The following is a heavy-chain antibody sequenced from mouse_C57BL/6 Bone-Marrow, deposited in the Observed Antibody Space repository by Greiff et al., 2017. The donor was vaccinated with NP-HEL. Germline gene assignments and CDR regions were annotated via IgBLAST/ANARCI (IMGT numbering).Heavy chain of an antibody. V-gene: IGHV14-4*01. J-gene: IGHJ3*01. CDR1: GFTITDDY. Sequence: EVQLVESGAELVRPGASVKLSCTASGFTITDDYMHWVKQRPEQGLEWIGWIDPESGDTEYASKFKGKATITADTPSNTAYLQLSSLTSEDTAVYYCTSDDYDEKAWFAYWGQGTLVTVSA. D-gene: IGHD2-4*01. CDR3: TSDDYDEKAWFAY. CDR2: IDPESGDT.